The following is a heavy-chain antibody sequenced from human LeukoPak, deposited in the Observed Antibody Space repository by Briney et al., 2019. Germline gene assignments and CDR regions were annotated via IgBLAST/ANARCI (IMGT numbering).Heavy chain of an antibody. J-gene: IGHJ4*02. CDR3: ASFGQLHFSTGDDY. CDR1: GFTFSNYG. CDR2: LSNSGIGI. Sequence: GGTLRLSCVASGFTFSNYGMSWVRQAPGKGLEWVSSLSNSGIGIYYADSMKGRFTISRDNSKNTLYVQMNSLRAEDTAVYYCASFGQLHFSTGDDYWGQGTLVTVSS. V-gene: IGHV3-23*01. D-gene: IGHD3/OR15-3a*01.